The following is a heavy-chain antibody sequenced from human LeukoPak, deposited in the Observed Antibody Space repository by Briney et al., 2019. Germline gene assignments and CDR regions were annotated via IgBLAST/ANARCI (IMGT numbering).Heavy chain of an antibody. V-gene: IGHV1-8*01. CDR3: ARDLGDPEISSGWYGT. Sequence: GASVKVSCTASGYTFTSYDINWVRQATGQGLEWMGWMNPNSGNTGYAQKFQGRVTMTRNTSISTAYMELSSLRSEDTAVYYCARDLGDPEISSGWYGTWGQGTLVTVSS. D-gene: IGHD6-19*01. CDR2: MNPNSGNT. J-gene: IGHJ5*02. CDR1: GYTFTSYD.